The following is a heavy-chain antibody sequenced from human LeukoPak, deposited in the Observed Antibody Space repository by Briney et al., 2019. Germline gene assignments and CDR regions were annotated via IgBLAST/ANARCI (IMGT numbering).Heavy chain of an antibody. D-gene: IGHD2-2*02. CDR1: GFTFGSYC. Sequence: GGSLRLSCAASGFTFGSYCMNWVRQAPGKGLEWVSSISSSSSYIYYADSVKGRFTISRDNAKNSLYLQMNSLRAEDTAVYYCARPNCSSTSCYTDWYFDLWGRGTLVTVSS. CDR3: ARPNCSSTSCYTDWYFDL. J-gene: IGHJ2*01. V-gene: IGHV3-21*01. CDR2: ISSSSSYI.